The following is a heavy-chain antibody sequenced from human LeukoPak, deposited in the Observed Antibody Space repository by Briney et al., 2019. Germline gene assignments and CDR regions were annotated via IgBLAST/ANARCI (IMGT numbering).Heavy chain of an antibody. CDR2: IYYSGST. D-gene: IGHD6-19*01. Sequence: PSETLSLTCTVSGYSISSGYYWGWIRQPPGKGLEWIGSIYYSGSTYYNPSLKSRVTISVDTSKNQFSLKLSSVTAADTAVYYCARVVAVAGTDYWGQGTLVTVSS. J-gene: IGHJ4*02. V-gene: IGHV4-38-2*02. CDR3: ARVVAVAGTDY. CDR1: GYSISSGYY.